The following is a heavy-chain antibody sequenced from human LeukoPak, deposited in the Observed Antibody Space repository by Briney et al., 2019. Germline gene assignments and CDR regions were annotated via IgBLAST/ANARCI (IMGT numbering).Heavy chain of an antibody. V-gene: IGHV3-33*01. CDR2: IWYDGSNK. CDR1: GFTFSSYG. J-gene: IGHJ5*02. Sequence: GRFLRLSCAASGFTFSSYGMHWVRQAPGKGQEWVAVIWYDGSNKYYADSVKGRFTISRDNSKNTLYLQMNSLRAEDTAVYYCARDPIAAAGTVIWYNWFDPWGQGTLVTVSS. D-gene: IGHD6-13*01. CDR3: ARDPIAAAGTVIWYNWFDP.